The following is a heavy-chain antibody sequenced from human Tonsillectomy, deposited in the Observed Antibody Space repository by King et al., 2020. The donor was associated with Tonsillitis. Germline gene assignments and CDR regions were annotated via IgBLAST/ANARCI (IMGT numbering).Heavy chain of an antibody. D-gene: IGHD3-10*01. CDR3: SKGVFGDGGSLDYFDS. CDR2: ISWKSVTK. Sequence: VQLVESGGGLVQPGRSLRLSCAASGFTFNDYAMHWVRQAPGKGLEWLSGISWKSVTKMYADSVKGRFTISRDNARNSLYLQMDSLRPEDTALYYCSKGVFGDGGSLDYFDSWGQGTLVTVSA. V-gene: IGHV3-9*01. CDR1: GFTFNDYA. J-gene: IGHJ5*01.